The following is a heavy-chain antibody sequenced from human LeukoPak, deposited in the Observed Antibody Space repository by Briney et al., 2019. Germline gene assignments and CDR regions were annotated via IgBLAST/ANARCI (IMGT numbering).Heavy chain of an antibody. CDR2: IYYSGST. CDR3: AREIPVVVPAAILDWFDP. Sequence: SETLSLTCTVSGGSISSGDYYWSWIRQPPGKGLEWIGYIYYSGSTYYNPSLKSRVTISVDTSKNQFSLKLSSVTAADTAVYYCAREIPVVVPAAILDWFDPWGQGTLVTVSS. D-gene: IGHD2-2*02. J-gene: IGHJ5*02. V-gene: IGHV4-30-4*08. CDR1: GGSISSGDYY.